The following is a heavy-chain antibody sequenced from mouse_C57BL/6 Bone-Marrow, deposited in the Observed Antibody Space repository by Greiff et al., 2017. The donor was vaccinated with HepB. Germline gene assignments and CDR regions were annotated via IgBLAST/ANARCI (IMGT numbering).Heavy chain of an antibody. CDR3: ASGSNYVLDY. J-gene: IGHJ2*01. V-gene: IGHV5-6*01. D-gene: IGHD2-5*01. CDR1: GFTFSSYG. CDR2: ISSGGSYT. Sequence: EVKVVESGGDLVKPGGSLKLSCAASGFTFSSYGMSWVRQTPDKRLEWVATISSGGSYTYYPDSVKGRFTISRDNAKNTLYLQMSSLKSEDTAMYYCASGSNYVLDYWGQGTTLTVSS.